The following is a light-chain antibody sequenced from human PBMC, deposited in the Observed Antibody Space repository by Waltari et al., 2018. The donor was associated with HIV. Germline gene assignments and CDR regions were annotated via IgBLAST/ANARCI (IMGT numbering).Light chain of an antibody. Sequence: QSALAQPASVSDSPGQSITISCTGTSSDVGHYTLVSWYQQHPGKVPKLIIYEVTKRPSGVSNRFSGSKSGNTASLTISGLQAEDEADYYCCSYAASRSVVFGGGTKLTVL. CDR2: EVT. CDR1: SSDVGHYTL. CDR3: CSYAASRSVV. V-gene: IGLV2-23*02. J-gene: IGLJ2*01.